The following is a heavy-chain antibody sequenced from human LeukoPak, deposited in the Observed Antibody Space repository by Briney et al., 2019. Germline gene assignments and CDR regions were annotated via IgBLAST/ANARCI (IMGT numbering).Heavy chain of an antibody. V-gene: IGHV4-34*01. CDR3: ARMNFDYAFDI. CDR1: GGSFSGYF. J-gene: IGHJ3*02. CDR2: ITPSGST. D-gene: IGHD3/OR15-3a*01. Sequence: SETLSLTCVVYGGSFSGYFWSWIRQPPGKGLEWIGEITPSGSTNYSPSLKSRVSISIDTSKNHVSLKVTSMTAADTAVYFCARMNFDYAFDIWGQGTMVTVSS.